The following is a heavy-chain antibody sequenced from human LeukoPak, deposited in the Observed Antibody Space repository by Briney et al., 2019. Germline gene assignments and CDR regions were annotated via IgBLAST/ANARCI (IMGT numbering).Heavy chain of an antibody. CDR2: ISSDGSTT. J-gene: IGHJ4*02. D-gene: IGHD6-13*01. CDR3: ARDTITAPGDLDY. V-gene: IGHV3-74*01. Sequence: GGSLRLSCAATGFTFSRYWMHWVRQGPGKGLVWVSLISSDGSTTTYADPVKGRFTISRDNAKNTLYLQMNSLRAEDTAVYYCARDTITAPGDLDYWGQGTLVTVSS. CDR1: GFTFSRYW.